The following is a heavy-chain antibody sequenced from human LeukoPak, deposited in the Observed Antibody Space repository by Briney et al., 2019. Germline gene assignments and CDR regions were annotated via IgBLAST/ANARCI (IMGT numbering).Heavy chain of an antibody. Sequence: SETLSLTCTVTGGSLSSYYWSWIRQPAGKGLEWIGRIYTSGSTNYNPSLKSRVTMSVDTSKNQFSLKLSSVTAADTAVYYCARDSTAGYYYYYGMDVWGQGTTVTVSS. V-gene: IGHV4-4*07. CDR3: ARDSTAGYYYYYGMDV. CDR1: GGSLSSYY. CDR2: IYTSGST. J-gene: IGHJ6*02.